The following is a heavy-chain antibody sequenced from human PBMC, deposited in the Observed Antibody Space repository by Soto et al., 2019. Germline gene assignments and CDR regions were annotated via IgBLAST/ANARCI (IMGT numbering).Heavy chain of an antibody. D-gene: IGHD5-12*01. V-gene: IGHV3-30*18. CDR3: SKGYRGYSGYDYVGFDY. CDR2: ISYDGSNK. J-gene: IGHJ4*02. Sequence: GGSLRLSCAASGFTFSSYGMHWVRQAPGKGLEWVAVISYDGSNKYYADSVKGRFTISRDNSKNTLYLQMNSLRAEDTAVYFCSKGYRGYSGYDYVGFDYWGQGTLVTVLL. CDR1: GFTFSSYG.